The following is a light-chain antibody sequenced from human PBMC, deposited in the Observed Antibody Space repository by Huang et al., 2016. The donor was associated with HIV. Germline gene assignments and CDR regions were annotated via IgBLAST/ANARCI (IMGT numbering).Light chain of an antibody. CDR1: QGISSY. J-gene: IGKJ3*01. CDR3: QQLNSYPSFT. Sequence: IQLTQSPSSLSASVGDRVTITCRASQGISSYLAWYQQKPGKAPTLLIYAASTLQSGVPARFSGSGSGTDFTLTISSLQPEDFATYYCQQLNSYPSFTFGPGTKVDIK. V-gene: IGKV1-9*01. CDR2: AAS.